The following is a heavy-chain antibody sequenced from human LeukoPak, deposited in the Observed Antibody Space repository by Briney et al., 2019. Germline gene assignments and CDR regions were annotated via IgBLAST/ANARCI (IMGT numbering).Heavy chain of an antibody. CDR2: IYYSGST. D-gene: IGHD6-13*01. Sequence: PSETLPLTCTVSGGSISSGGYYWSWIRQHPGKGLEWIGYIYYSGSTYYNPSLKSRVTISVDTSKNQFSLKLSSVTAADTAVYYCARGRWKAAAGTAFDYWGQGTLVTVSS. J-gene: IGHJ4*02. CDR3: ARGRWKAAAGTAFDY. CDR1: GGSISSGGYY. V-gene: IGHV4-31*03.